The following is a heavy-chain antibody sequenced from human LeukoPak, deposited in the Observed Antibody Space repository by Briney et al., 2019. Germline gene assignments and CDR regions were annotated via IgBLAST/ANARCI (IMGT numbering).Heavy chain of an antibody. Sequence: GGSPRPSCAASGFTFSSYSMNWVRQAPGKGLEWVSYISDSSSPIYYADSVKGRFTISRDNAKNSLYLQMNSLRDEDTAVYYCARDLKGTSGWYFGYWGQGTPVTVSS. CDR2: ISDSSSPI. CDR3: ARDLKGTSGWYFGY. CDR1: GFTFSSYS. V-gene: IGHV3-48*02. D-gene: IGHD6-19*01. J-gene: IGHJ4*02.